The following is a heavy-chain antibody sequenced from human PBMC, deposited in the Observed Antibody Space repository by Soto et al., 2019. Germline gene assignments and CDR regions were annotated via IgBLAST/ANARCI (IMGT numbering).Heavy chain of an antibody. CDR3: TTDYYDATGYYGYFQH. D-gene: IGHD3-22*01. J-gene: IGHJ1*01. Sequence: EVQLVESGGGVVEPGGSLRLSCAASGFTFSNAWMSWVRQAPGKGLEWVGRIKSKKDGGATDFAAPVKGRFAISRDDSPNTLYLQMNSLKTEDTAVYFCTTDYYDATGYYGYFQHWGQGTLLTVSS. V-gene: IGHV3-15*01. CDR1: GFTFSNAW. CDR2: IKSKKDGGAT.